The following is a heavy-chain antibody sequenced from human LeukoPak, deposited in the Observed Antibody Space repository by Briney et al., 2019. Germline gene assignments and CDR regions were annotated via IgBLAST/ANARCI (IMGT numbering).Heavy chain of an antibody. J-gene: IGHJ5*02. CDR2: INPSGGST. CDR3: ARVDIVVVPAASEGRNWFDP. V-gene: IGHV1-46*01. Sequence: ASVKVSCKASGYTFTSYYMHWVRQAPGQGLEWMGIINPSGGSTSYAQKFQGRVTMTRDTSISTAYMELSRLRSDDTAVYYCARVDIVVVPAASEGRNWFDPWGQGTLVTVSS. D-gene: IGHD2-2*03. CDR1: GYTFTSYY.